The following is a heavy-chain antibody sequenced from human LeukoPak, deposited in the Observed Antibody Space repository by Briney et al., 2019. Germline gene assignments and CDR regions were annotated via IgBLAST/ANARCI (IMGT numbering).Heavy chain of an antibody. V-gene: IGHV1-69*04. Sequence: SVKASCKASGGTFGGSSINWVRQAPGQGLEWMGRIIPLFHKADYTQKFQDRVTITADKSTNTVYMELSRLTFEDTGVFYCARVLHGDFGGGGFDIWGQGTTVTVSS. J-gene: IGHJ3*02. CDR1: GGTFGGSS. CDR2: IIPLFHKA. CDR3: ARVLHGDFGGGGFDI. D-gene: IGHD3-10*01.